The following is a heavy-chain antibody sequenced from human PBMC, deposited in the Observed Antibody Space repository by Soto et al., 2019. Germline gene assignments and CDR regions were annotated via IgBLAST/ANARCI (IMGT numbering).Heavy chain of an antibody. CDR1: GGSISSDVYY. CDR2: MYSGGST. V-gene: IGHV4-39*01. CDR3: ARSAGIAVAGHDY. J-gene: IGHJ4*02. D-gene: IGHD6-19*01. Sequence: QLQLQESGPGLVKPSETLSLTCTVSGGSISSDVYYWGWIRQPPGKGLEWIGSMYSGGSTYYNPSVKSRVTMSVDTSQTQLSLKLSSVTAADTAVYYCARSAGIAVAGHDYWGQGTLVTVSS.